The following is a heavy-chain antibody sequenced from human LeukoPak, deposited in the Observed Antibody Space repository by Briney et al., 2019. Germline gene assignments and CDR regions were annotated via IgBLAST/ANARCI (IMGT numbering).Heavy chain of an antibody. CDR2: IYYSGST. CDR1: GASLSVSGRN. CDR3: LSGHDNAFDT. V-gene: IGHV4-39*01. Sequence: SETLSLTCTVSGASLSVSGRNWGWVRQPPGKGLEWIASIYYSGSTYYSPSLESRVTMSVDRSKNPFSLKLSSLTTPDTAVYYCLSGHDNAFDTCGQGTVVTVSP. D-gene: IGHD3-9*01. J-gene: IGHJ5*02.